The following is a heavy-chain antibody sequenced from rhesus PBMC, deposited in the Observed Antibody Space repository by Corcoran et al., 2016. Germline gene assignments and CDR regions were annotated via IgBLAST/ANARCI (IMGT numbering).Heavy chain of an antibody. V-gene: IGHV3-201*01. D-gene: IGHD6-13*01. Sequence: EVQLVESGGGVVQPGGSLRLSCAASGFTFDVYALPWGRQGPGKGRGGVAGIRWSGGSTNDADSVKGQVTIARDNAKNSLYLQMGSLRAEDTALYYCARDRGYSSWSGIDYWGQGVLVTVSS. CDR2: IRWSGGST. CDR3: ARDRGYSSWSGIDY. J-gene: IGHJ4*01. CDR1: GFTFDVYA.